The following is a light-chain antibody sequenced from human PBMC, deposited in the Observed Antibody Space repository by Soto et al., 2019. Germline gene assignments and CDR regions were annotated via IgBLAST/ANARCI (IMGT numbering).Light chain of an antibody. CDR2: GAS. J-gene: IGKJ1*01. CDR1: QSVSSN. V-gene: IGKV3-15*01. Sequence: EIVLTQSPGTLSLSPGERATLSCRASQSVSSNLAWYQQKPGQPPRLLIYGASSRATGVPVRFSGSGSGTEFTLTIGSLQPEDFGIYYCQKYNQWPWTFGPGTKVDI. CDR3: QKYNQWPWT.